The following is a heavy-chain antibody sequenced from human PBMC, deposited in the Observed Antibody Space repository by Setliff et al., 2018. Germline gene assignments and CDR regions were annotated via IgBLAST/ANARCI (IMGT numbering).Heavy chain of an antibody. CDR3: ARDGVFYAMDV. D-gene: IGHD2-2*01. CDR2: ISGDGRTI. CDR1: GFDFSYYY. V-gene: IGHV3-11*04. J-gene: IGHJ6*02. Sequence: GGSLRLSCAASGFDFSYYYMSWARQAPGKGLEWISKISGDGRTIYQADSVRGRFTISRDNADNSLYLRMNSLRADDTALYYCARDGVFYAMDVWGQGTTVTVSS.